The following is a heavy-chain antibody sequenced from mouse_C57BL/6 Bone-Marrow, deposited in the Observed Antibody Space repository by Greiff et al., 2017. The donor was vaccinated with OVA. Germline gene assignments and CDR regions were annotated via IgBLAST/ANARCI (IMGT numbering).Heavy chain of an antibody. Sequence: DVKLVESGGGLVQPKGSLKLSCAASGFTFNTYAMHWVRQAPGKGLEWVARIRSKSSNYATYYADSVKDRFTISRDDSQSMLYLQMNNLKTEDTAMYYGERGLGDYGSSYWYFDVWGTGTTVTVSS. CDR2: IRSKSSNYAT. CDR1: GFTFNTYA. D-gene: IGHD1-1*01. J-gene: IGHJ1*03. CDR3: ERGLGDYGSSYWYFDV. V-gene: IGHV10-3*01.